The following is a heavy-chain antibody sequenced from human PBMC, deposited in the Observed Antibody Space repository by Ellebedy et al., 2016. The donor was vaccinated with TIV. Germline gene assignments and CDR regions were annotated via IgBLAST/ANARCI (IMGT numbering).Heavy chain of an antibody. V-gene: IGHV3-48*02. J-gene: IGHJ6*03. D-gene: IGHD3-9*01. CDR1: GFTFSTYS. Sequence: GGSLRLXXAASGFTFSTYSMNWVRQAPGKGLEWVSCISSSSSAIYYADSVKGRFSISRDNAKNSLYLQMNSLRDEDTAVYYCARAPRGYDILTGPDYYLDVWGKGTTVTVSS. CDR3: ARAPRGYDILTGPDYYLDV. CDR2: ISSSSSAI.